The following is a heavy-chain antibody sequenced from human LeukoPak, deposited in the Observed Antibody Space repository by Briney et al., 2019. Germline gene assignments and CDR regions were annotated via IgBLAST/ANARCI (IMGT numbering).Heavy chain of an antibody. V-gene: IGHV3-21*01. CDR2: ISSSSSYI. CDR1: GFTFSSYS. D-gene: IGHD4-17*01. Sequence: GGSLRLSCAASGFTFSSYSMNWVRQAPGKGLEWVSSISSSSSYIYYADSVKGRFTISRDNAKNSLYLQMNSLRAEDTAVYYCASYGDLDAFDIWGQGTMVTVSS. CDR3: ASYGDLDAFDI. J-gene: IGHJ3*02.